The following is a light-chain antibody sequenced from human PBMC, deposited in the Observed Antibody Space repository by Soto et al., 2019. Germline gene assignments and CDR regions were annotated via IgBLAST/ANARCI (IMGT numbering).Light chain of an antibody. CDR1: KDMTNC. CDR2: DAF. V-gene: IGKV1-33*01. J-gene: IGKJ2*01. Sequence: DIQMTQSPTSVSASVGGRVSITCQASKDMTNCLKWYQLKPGITPTVLIRDAFTLETGVPPSFSGGGSGTDFTFTISILQPGDIATYCCRQYNNLPPYTFGQGTKLEIK. CDR3: RQYNNLPPYT.